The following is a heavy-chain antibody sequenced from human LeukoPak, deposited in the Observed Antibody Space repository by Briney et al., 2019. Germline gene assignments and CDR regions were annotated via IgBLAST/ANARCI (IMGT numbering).Heavy chain of an antibody. V-gene: IGHV4-34*01. CDR2: INHSGST. CDR3: ARVGHIVATILPDY. J-gene: IGHJ4*02. CDR1: GGSFSGYY. D-gene: IGHD5-12*01. Sequence: SETLSLTCAVYGGSFSGYYRSWIRQPPGKGLEWIGEINHSGSTNYNPSLKSRVTISVDTSKNQFSLKLSSVTAADTAVYYCARVGHIVATILPDYWGQGTLVTVSS.